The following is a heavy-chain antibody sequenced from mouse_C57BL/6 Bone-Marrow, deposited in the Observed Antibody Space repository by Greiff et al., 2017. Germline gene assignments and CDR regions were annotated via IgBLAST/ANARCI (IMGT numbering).Heavy chain of an antibody. CDR1: GYAFTNYL. V-gene: IGHV1-54*01. D-gene: IGHD2-3*01. J-gene: IGHJ4*01. CDR2: INPGSGGT. CDR3: ARDDGSPYAMDY. Sequence: QVHVKQSGAELVRPGTSVKVSCKASGYAFTNYLIEWVKQRPGPGLEWIGVINPGSGGTNYNEKFKGKATLTADKSSSTAYMQLSSLTSEDSAVYFCARDDGSPYAMDYWGQGTSVTVSS.